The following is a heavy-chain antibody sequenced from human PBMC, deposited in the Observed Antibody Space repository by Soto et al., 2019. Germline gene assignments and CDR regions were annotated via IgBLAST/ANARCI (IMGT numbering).Heavy chain of an antibody. D-gene: IGHD3-16*01. J-gene: IGHJ4*02. CDR2: IYSGGST. Sequence: LRLSFAASGXIFSSNYMGWVRQAPGKGLECVSVIYSGGSTDYADSVKGRFTISRDSSKNTLYLQMNSLRAEDTAMYYCARSWGYLDYWGQGTLVTVSS. CDR3: ARSWGYLDY. CDR1: GXIFSSNY. V-gene: IGHV3-53*01.